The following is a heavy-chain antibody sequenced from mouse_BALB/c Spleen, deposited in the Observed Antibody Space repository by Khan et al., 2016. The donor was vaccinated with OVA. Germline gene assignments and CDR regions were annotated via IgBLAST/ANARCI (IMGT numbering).Heavy chain of an antibody. CDR1: GFTFSNYA. V-gene: IGHV5-6-5*01. CDR3: ARAYWFDY. J-gene: IGHJ3*01. Sequence: EVELVESGGGLVKPGGSLKLSCAASGFTFSNYAMSWVRQSPEKRLEWVASISSGDSTYYPDSVKGRFTISRYKARNILSLQMSSLRSEDTAMYYCARAYWFDYWGQGTLVTVSA. CDR2: ISSGDST.